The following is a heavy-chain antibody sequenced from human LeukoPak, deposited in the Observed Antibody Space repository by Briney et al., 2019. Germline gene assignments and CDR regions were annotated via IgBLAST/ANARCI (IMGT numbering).Heavy chain of an antibody. D-gene: IGHD2-15*01. V-gene: IGHV4-4*07. CDR2: IYTSGST. CDR1: GGSISSYY. Sequence: SETLSLTCTVSGGSISSYYWSCIRQPAGKGLEWIGRIYTSGSTNYNPSLKSRVTMSVDTSKNQFSLKLSSVTAADTAVYYCARDHYCSGGSCSNFYYYYYMDVWGKGTTVTVSS. CDR3: ARDHYCSGGSCSNFYYYYYMDV. J-gene: IGHJ6*03.